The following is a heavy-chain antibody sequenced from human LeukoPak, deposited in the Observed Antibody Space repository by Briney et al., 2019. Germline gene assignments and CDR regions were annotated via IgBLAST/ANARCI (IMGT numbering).Heavy chain of an antibody. CDR1: GYTFTGYY. D-gene: IGHD2-21*01. V-gene: IGHV1-2*06. CDR2: INPNNGAT. J-gene: IGHJ5*02. Sequence: ASVKVSCKASGYTFTGYYIHWVRQAPGQGLEWMGRINPNNGATKYAQKFQGRVTVTRDTSISIVYMELRRLRSDDTAVYYCARDLKYQLLLGWFDPWGQGSLVTVSS. CDR3: ARDLKYQLLLGWFDP.